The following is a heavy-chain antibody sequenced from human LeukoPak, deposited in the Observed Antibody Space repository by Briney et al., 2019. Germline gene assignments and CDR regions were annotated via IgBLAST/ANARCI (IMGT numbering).Heavy chain of an antibody. V-gene: IGHV1-69*13. CDR2: FIPIFGTA. CDR1: GGTFSSYA. J-gene: IGHJ5*02. Sequence: SVTVSFTASGGTFSSYAISWVRQAPGQGLEWMGGFIPIFGTANYAQKFQGRVTITADESTSTAYMELSSLRSEDTAVYYCARDKCSSTSCYSPWFDPWGQGTLVTVSS. CDR3: ARDKCSSTSCYSPWFDP. D-gene: IGHD2-2*01.